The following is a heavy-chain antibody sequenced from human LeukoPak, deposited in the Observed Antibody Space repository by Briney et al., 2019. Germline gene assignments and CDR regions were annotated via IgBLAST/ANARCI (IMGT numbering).Heavy chain of an antibody. CDR1: GGSISSSSYY. V-gene: IGHV4-39*01. CDR2: IYYSGST. CDR3: ARHEMTLRGWFGP. Sequence: SETLSLTCTVSGGSISSSSYYWGWIRQPPGKGLEWIGSIYYSGSTYYNPSLKSRVTISVDTSKNQFSLKLSSVTAADTAVYYCARHEMTLRGWFGPWGQGTLVTVSS. J-gene: IGHJ5*02. D-gene: IGHD3-3*01.